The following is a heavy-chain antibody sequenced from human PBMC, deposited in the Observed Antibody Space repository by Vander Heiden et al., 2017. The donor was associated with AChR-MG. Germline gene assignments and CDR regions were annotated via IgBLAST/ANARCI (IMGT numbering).Heavy chain of an antibody. V-gene: IGHV3-30*18. Sequence: QVRLVESGAGVVQPGGSLRLACAAPGSTFSSHGMHWVRQAPGKGLEWVAVISYDGSNKYYADSVKGRFTISRDNSKNTLYLQMNSLRAEDTAVYYCAKDGVVAATGGFDYWGQGTLVTVSS. D-gene: IGHD2-15*01. CDR2: ISYDGSNK. CDR1: GSTFSSHG. CDR3: AKDGVVAATGGFDY. J-gene: IGHJ4*02.